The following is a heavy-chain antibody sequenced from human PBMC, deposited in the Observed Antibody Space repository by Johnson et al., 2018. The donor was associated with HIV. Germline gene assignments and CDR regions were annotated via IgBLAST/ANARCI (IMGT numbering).Heavy chain of an antibody. CDR2: ISWNSGSI. CDR1: GFSVSSKY. V-gene: IGHV3-66*02. Sequence: VQLVESGGGLVQPGGSLRLSCAASGFSVSSKYMSWVRQAPGKGLEWVSGISWNSGSIGSADSVKGRFTISRDNSDNFLYLYMNRLRTDDTAVYYCVRGWHTSGRCDVFDIWGQGTTVIVSS. CDR3: VRGWHTSGRCDVFDI. D-gene: IGHD6-19*01. J-gene: IGHJ3*02.